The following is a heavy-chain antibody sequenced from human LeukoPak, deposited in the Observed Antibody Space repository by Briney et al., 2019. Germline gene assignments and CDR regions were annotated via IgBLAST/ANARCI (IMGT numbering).Heavy chain of an antibody. Sequence: GGSLRLSCAASGLSFSSYGMHWVRQDPGKGLEWVAAISPDGDNEYYADSVKGRITISRDNSKSTLYLQMNSLTTDDTAVYYCAKDGPYTSSFDYWGQGTLVTVSS. V-gene: IGHV3-30*18. D-gene: IGHD6-13*01. CDR3: AKDGPYTSSFDY. J-gene: IGHJ4*02. CDR2: ISPDGDNE. CDR1: GLSFSSYG.